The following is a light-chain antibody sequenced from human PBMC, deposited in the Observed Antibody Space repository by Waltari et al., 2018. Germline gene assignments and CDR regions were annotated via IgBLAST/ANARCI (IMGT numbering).Light chain of an antibody. CDR1: TSNIGAGHD. CDR3: QSFDNMLSGGVV. Sequence: QSVLTQPPSVSGTPGQRVTISCSGSTSNIGAGHDVHWYQHLPGTATKLLSYGNNNRPSGVPDRFSGSKSGTSASLAITGLQADDEADYFCQSFDNMLSGGVVFGGGTKLAVL. J-gene: IGLJ2*01. CDR2: GNN. V-gene: IGLV1-40*01.